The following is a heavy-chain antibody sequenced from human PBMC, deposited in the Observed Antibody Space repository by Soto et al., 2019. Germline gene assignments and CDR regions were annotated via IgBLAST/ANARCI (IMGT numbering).Heavy chain of an antibody. D-gene: IGHD6-19*01. CDR2: ISGSGGST. CDR3: ASSAREAVAGKVHVDY. V-gene: IGHV3-23*01. Sequence: EVQLLESGGGLVQPGGSLRLSCAASGFTFSSYAMSWVRQAPGKGLEWVSAISGSGGSTYYADSVKGRFTISRDNSKNTLYLQMNSLRAEDTAVYYCASSAREAVAGKVHVDYWGQGTLVTVSS. J-gene: IGHJ4*02. CDR1: GFTFSSYA.